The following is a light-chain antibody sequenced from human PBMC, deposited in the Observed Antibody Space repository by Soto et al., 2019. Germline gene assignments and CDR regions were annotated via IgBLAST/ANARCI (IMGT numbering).Light chain of an antibody. CDR2: TDD. CDR1: SSNIGENT. V-gene: IGLV1-44*01. CDR3: AAWDDSLDGWV. Sequence: QSVLTQPPSASATPGQRVTISCSGSSSNIGENTVNWYQQLPGTAPKVLIHTDDQRPSGVPDRFSGSKSRTSASLAISGLQSEDEADYYCAAWDDSLDGWVFGGGTQLTV. J-gene: IGLJ3*02.